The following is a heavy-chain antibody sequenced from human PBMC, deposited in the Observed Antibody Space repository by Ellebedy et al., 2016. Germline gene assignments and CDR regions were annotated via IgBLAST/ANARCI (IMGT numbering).Heavy chain of an antibody. J-gene: IGHJ4*02. Sequence: GESLKISXAASGFTFSSYAMSWVRQAPGKGLEWVSAISGSGGSTYYADSVKGRFTISRDNSKNTLYLQMNSLRAEDTAVYYCAKDEGRYSSSWFVPPNNGPGYYFDYWGQGTLVTVSS. CDR1: GFTFSSYA. V-gene: IGHV3-23*01. CDR3: AKDEGRYSSSWFVPPNNGPGYYFDY. CDR2: ISGSGGST. D-gene: IGHD6-13*01.